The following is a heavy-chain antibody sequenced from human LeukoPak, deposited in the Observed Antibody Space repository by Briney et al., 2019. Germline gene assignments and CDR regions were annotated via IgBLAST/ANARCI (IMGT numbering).Heavy chain of an antibody. CDR3: ARGDSSSWSRGDAFDI. Sequence: GESLKISCKGSGYSFTSYWIGWVRQMPGKGLEWMGIIYPGDSDTRYSPSFQGQVTVSADKSLSTAYLQWSSLKASDTAIYYCARGDSSSWSRGDAFDIWGQGTMVTLSS. D-gene: IGHD6-13*01. J-gene: IGHJ3*02. V-gene: IGHV5-51*01. CDR2: IYPGDSDT. CDR1: GYSFTSYW.